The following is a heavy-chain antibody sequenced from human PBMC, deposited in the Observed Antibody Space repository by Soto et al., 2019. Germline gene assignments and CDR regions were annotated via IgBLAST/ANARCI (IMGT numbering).Heavy chain of an antibody. CDR3: AKVAATYYYYYYMDV. J-gene: IGHJ6*03. V-gene: IGHV3-9*01. D-gene: IGHD2-15*01. Sequence: SLRLCCAASGFSFDDYAMHWVRQAQGKGLEWVSGISWNSGSIGYADSVKGRFTISGDNAKNSLYLQMNSLRAEDTALYYCAKVAATYYYYYYMDVWGKGTTVTVSS. CDR2: ISWNSGSI. CDR1: GFSFDDYA.